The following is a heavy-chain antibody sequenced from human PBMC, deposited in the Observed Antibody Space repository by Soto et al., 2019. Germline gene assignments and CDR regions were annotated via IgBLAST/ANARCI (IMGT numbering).Heavy chain of an antibody. CDR3: TTPRPGSHGYGY. D-gene: IGHD3-16*01. CDR2: SKSKADGATT. Sequence: EVQLVESGGGLVKPGGALRLSCAASGITLSNAWMTWVRQAPVKGLEWVGRSKSKADGATTEYGSPVKDRFIISRDDSENTRDLQMNSLKTEDTAVYYCTTPRPGSHGYGYWGQGTLVTVSS. V-gene: IGHV3-15*01. CDR1: GITLSNAW. J-gene: IGHJ4*02.